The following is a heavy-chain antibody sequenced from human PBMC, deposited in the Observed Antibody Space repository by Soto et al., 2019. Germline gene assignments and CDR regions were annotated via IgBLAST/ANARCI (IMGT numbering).Heavy chain of an antibody. CDR3: ASLAANCSGGSCYRRKIDAFDI. Sequence: QSQTLLLTCAISGDSVSSNSAAWNWIRQSPSRGLEWLGRTYYRSKWYNDYAVSVKSRITINPDTSKNQFSLQLNSVTPEDTAVYYCASLAANCSGGSCYRRKIDAFDIWGQGTMVTVSS. J-gene: IGHJ3*02. V-gene: IGHV6-1*01. CDR1: GDSVSSNSAA. CDR2: TYYRSKWYN. D-gene: IGHD2-15*01.